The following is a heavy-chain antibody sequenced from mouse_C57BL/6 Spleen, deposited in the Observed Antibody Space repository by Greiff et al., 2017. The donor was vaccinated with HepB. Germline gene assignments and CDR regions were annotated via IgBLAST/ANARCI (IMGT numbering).Heavy chain of an antibody. J-gene: IGHJ3*01. Sequence: QSCKASGYTLTSYWMHWVKQRPIQGLEWIGNIDPSDSETHYNQKFKDKATLTVDKSSSTAYMQLSSLTSEDSAVYYCASGGLPWFAYWGQGTLVTVSA. V-gene: IGHV1-52*01. D-gene: IGHD3-3*01. CDR3: ASGGLPWFAY. CDR1: GYTLTSYW. CDR2: IDPSDSET.